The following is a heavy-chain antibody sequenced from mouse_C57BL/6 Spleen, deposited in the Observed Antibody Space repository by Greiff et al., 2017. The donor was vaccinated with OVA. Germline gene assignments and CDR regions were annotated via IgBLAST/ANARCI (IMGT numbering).Heavy chain of an antibody. V-gene: IGHV1-85*01. CDR2: IYPRDGST. CDR3: ARMVGRKNYYAMDY. CDR1: GYTFTSYD. D-gene: IGHD1-1*02. Sequence: QVQLQQSGPELVKPGASVKLSCKASGYTFTSYDINWVKQRPGQGLEWIGWIYPRDGSTKYNEKFKGKATLTVDTSSSTAYMELHSLTSEDSAVYFCARMVGRKNYYAMDYWGQGTSVTVSS. J-gene: IGHJ4*01.